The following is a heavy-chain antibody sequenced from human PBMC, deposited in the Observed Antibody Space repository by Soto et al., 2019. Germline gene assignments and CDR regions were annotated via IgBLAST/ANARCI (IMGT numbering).Heavy chain of an antibody. J-gene: IGHJ6*02. CDR3: TRLTVTGDYYYYYGMDV. V-gene: IGHV3-73*01. CDR1: GFTFSGSA. Sequence: EVQLVESGGGLVQPGGSLKLSCAASGFTFSGSAMHWVRQASGKGLEWLGRVSSKGNNYATAYAASVKGRFIISRDDSKNKAYVQMNSLKTEDTAVYYCTRLTVTGDYYYYYGMDVWGQGTTVTVSS. CDR2: VSSKGNNYAT. D-gene: IGHD4-17*01.